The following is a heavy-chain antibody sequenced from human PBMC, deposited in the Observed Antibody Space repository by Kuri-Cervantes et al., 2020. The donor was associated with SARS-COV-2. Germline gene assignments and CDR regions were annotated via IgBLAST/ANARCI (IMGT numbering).Heavy chain of an antibody. CDR2: INPNSGGT. CDR1: GYTFSDYY. CDR3: ATGMVRGLIQSYYYGMDV. J-gene: IGHJ6*02. V-gene: IGHV1-2*04. Sequence: ASVKVSCKASGYTFSDYYMYWVRQAPGQGLEWMGWINPNSGGTNYAQKFQGWVTMTRDTSISTAYVELSRLRSDDTAVYYCATGMVRGLIQSYYYGMDVWGQGTTVTVSS. D-gene: IGHD3-10*01.